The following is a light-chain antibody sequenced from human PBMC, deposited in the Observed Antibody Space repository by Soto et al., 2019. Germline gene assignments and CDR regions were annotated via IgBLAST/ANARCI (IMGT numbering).Light chain of an antibody. CDR1: QSVSSSH. J-gene: IGKJ2*01. CDR2: GAS. Sequence: EIVLTQSPGTLSLSPGERATLSCSASQSVSSSHLAWDQQKPGQAPRLLIYGASSRATGIPDRFSGSGSGTDFTLTISRLEPEDFAVYYCHQYGSSPYTFGQGTKLEIK. CDR3: HQYGSSPYT. V-gene: IGKV3-20*01.